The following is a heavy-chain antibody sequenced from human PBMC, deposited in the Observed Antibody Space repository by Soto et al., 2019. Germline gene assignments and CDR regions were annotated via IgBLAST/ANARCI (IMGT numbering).Heavy chain of an antibody. V-gene: IGHV1-3*01. Sequence: QVQLVQSGAEVKKPGASVKVSCKASGYTFTSYAMHWVRQAPGQRLEWMGWINAGNGNTKYSQTFQGRVTITRDTSASTVYMELSSLRSEDTAVYYCARDMGFGLSDYWGQGTLVTVSS. CDR2: INAGNGNT. CDR1: GYTFTSYA. J-gene: IGHJ4*02. CDR3: ARDMGFGLSDY. D-gene: IGHD3-10*01.